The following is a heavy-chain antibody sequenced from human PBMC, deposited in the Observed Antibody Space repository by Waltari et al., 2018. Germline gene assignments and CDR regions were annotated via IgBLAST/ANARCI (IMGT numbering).Heavy chain of an antibody. Sequence: QVQLQESGPGLVKPSQTLSLTCTVSGGSISSGNWWSWVRQPPGKGLEWIGEIYHSGSTNYNPSLKSRVTISVDKSKNQFSLKLSSVTAADTAVYYCARDRVGTIFGVVPRAFDIWGQGTMVTVSS. V-gene: IGHV4-4*02. J-gene: IGHJ3*02. D-gene: IGHD3-3*01. CDR3: ARDRVGTIFGVVPRAFDI. CDR2: IYHSGST. CDR1: GGSISSGNW.